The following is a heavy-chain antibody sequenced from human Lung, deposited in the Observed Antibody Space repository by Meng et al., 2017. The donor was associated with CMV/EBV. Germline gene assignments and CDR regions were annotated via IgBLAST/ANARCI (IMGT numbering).Heavy chain of an antibody. CDR2: IYYSGST. J-gene: IGHJ3*02. V-gene: IGHV4-39*01. CDR1: GCSISSSSYY. Sequence: SETLSLXCTVSGCSISSSSYYWGWIRQPPGKGLEWIGSIYYSGSTYYNPSLKSRVTISVDTSKNQFSLKLSSVTAADASVYYCASPREGVRAFDIWGQGPMVTVSS. CDR3: ASPREGVRAFDI. D-gene: IGHD1-1*01.